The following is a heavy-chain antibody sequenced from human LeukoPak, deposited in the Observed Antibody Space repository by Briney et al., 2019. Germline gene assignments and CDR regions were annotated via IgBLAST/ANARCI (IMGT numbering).Heavy chain of an antibody. CDR1: GFTFGDFA. CDR3: ARKWHGGFDI. V-gene: IGHV3-23*01. Sequence: GGSLRLSCTGSGFTFGDFAMSWVRQAPGKGLEWVSDQSDTGYYRNYADSAKGRFTISRDNSKNSLWLQMNSLRVEDTAVYYCARKWHGGFDIRSQGAMVTVSS. D-gene: IGHD2-8*01. CDR2: QSDTGYYR. J-gene: IGHJ3*02.